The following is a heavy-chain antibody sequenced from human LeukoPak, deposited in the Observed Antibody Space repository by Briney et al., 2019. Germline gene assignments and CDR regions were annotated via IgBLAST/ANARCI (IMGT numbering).Heavy chain of an antibody. CDR1: GGSISSHY. CDR3: ARDRGTYMDV. V-gene: IGHV4-59*11. J-gene: IGHJ6*03. D-gene: IGHD3-10*01. Sequence: SETLSLTYTVSGGSISSHYWSWIRQPPGKGLEWIGYIYYSGSTNYNPSLKTRVTISVDTSKNQFSLKLSSVTAADTAVYYCARDRGTYMDVWGKGTTVTVSS. CDR2: IYYSGST.